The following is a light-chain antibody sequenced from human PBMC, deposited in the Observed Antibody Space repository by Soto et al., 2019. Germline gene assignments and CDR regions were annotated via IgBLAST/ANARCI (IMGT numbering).Light chain of an antibody. CDR3: STYAGRVV. CDR2: EGT. V-gene: IGLV2-23*01. J-gene: IGLJ2*01. Sequence: QSALTQPASVSGSPGQSITISCTGTSSDVGSYNLVSWYQQHPGKAPKLMIYEGTNRTSGVSNRFSGSKSGNTASLTISGLQAEDEAHYYCSTYAGRVVFGGGTKLTVL. CDR1: SSDVGSYNL.